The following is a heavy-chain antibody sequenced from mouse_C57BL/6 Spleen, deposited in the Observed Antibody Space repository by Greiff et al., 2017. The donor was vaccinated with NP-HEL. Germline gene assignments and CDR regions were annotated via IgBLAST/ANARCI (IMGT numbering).Heavy chain of an antibody. CDR2: IYPRDGST. CDR3: ARSIYYYGSSPYYFDY. J-gene: IGHJ2*01. Sequence: QVHVKQSGPELVKPGASVKLSCKASGYTFTSYDINWVKQRPGQGLEWIGWIYPRDGSTKYNEKFKGKATLTVDTSSSTAYMELHSLTSEDSAVYFCARSIYYYGSSPYYFDYRGQGTTLTVSS. V-gene: IGHV1-85*01. D-gene: IGHD1-1*01. CDR1: GYTFTSYD.